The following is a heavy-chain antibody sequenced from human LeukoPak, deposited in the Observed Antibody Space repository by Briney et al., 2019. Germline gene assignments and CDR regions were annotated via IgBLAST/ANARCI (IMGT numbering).Heavy chain of an antibody. CDR2: IYGGGDT. V-gene: IGHV3-53*01. CDR1: GFTVTDNY. CDR3: ARDDYGGVFDY. D-gene: IGHD4-23*01. Sequence: PGGSLRLSCAASGFTVTDNYMNWVRQSSGKGLEWVSVIYGGGDTNYADSVKGRFIISRDNAKNSLYLQMNSLRAEDTAVYYCARDDYGGVFDYWGQGTLVTVSS. J-gene: IGHJ4*02.